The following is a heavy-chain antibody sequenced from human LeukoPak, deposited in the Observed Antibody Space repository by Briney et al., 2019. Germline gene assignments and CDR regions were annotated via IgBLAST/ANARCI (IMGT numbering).Heavy chain of an antibody. J-gene: IGHJ4*02. V-gene: IGHV1-46*01. CDR1: GYTFTSYY. CDR3: ARASGSNNFYFDY. D-gene: IGHD3-10*01. Sequence: ASVKVSCKASGYTFTSYYMHWVRQAPGQGLEWMGIINPSGGSTRYAQKFQGRVTMTRDTSTSTVCMDLSSLRSEDTAVYYCARASGSNNFYFDYWGQGTLVTVFS. CDR2: INPSGGST.